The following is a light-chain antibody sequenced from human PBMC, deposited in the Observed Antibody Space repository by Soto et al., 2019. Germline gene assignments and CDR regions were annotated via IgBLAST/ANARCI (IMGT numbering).Light chain of an antibody. V-gene: IGKV1-5*03. J-gene: IGKJ4*01. CDR1: QSISSW. CDR2: KAS. CDR3: QQYNSYPS. Sequence: DIQMTQSPSTLSASVGDRVTITCRASQSISSWLVWYQQKPGKAPKLRIYKASSLERGVPSRFSGSGSGTEFTLTISSLQPDDFATYYCQQYNSYPSFGGGTKVEIK.